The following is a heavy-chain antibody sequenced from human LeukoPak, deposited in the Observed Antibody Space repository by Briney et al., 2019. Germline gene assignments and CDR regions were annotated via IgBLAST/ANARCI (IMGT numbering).Heavy chain of an antibody. CDR2: INSGSTYT. CDR1: GFTFSSYM. J-gene: IGHJ3*02. D-gene: IGHD4-23*01. V-gene: IGHV3-21*01. Sequence: GGSLRLSCAASGFTFSSYMMNWVRQAPGKGLEWVSSINSGSTYTYYTESVKGRFTVSRDNAKNPLFLQMNSLRAEDTAIYYCARVYGGNSDDAFDIWGQGTMVTVSS. CDR3: ARVYGGNSDDAFDI.